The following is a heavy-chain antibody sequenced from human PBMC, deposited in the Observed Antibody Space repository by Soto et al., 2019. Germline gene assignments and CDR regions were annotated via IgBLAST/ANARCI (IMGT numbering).Heavy chain of an antibody. J-gene: IGHJ1*01. CDR1: GFTFSSHG. D-gene: IGHD3-22*01. V-gene: IGHV3-30*18. CDR3: ANGDSSGFEYFPS. CDR2: VSFDGTNK. Sequence: VQLVESGGGVVQPGMTLRLSCTASGFTFSSHGMHWVRQAPGKGLEWVAVVSFDGTNKNYADSVRGRFTISRDNSKNTLYLQMSSLRAEDTAVYYCANGDSSGFEYFPSWGQGTLVTVSS.